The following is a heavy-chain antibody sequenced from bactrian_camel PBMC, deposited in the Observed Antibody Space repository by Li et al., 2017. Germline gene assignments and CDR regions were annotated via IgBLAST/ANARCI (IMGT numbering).Heavy chain of an antibody. CDR3: ASAAYHSNWARLEKRYYSY. Sequence: HVQLVESGGGSVQAGGSLRLSCTASGLSFDDHAMGWYRLGPGNECELVSSISSDGSPYYLDSVQGRFTISRNVLPERLSLQMTRLKAEDTAMYYCASAAYHSNWARLEKRYYSYWGQGTQVTVS. D-gene: IGHD6*01. V-gene: IGHV3S63*01. CDR1: GLSFDDHA. CDR2: ISSDGSP. J-gene: IGHJ4*01.